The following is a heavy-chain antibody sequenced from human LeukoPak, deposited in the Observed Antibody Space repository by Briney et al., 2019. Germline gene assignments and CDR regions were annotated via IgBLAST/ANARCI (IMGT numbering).Heavy chain of an antibody. V-gene: IGHV4-4*07. Sequence: SETLSLTCSVSGGSISSYYWSWIRQPAGKGLEWIGRIYTSGSTNYNPSLKSRVTMSVDTSKNQFSLKLSSVTAADTAVYYCARVGYCSSTSCYTGWFDPWGQGTLVTVSS. CDR1: GGSISSYY. CDR2: IYTSGST. D-gene: IGHD2-2*03. J-gene: IGHJ5*02. CDR3: ARVGYCSSTSCYTGWFDP.